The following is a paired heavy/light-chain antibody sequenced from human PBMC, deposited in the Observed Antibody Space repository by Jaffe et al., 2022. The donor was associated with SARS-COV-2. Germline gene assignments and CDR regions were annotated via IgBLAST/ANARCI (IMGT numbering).Light chain of an antibody. CDR2: KDR. CDR1: VLPKQY. Sequence: SFELTQPPSVSVSPGQTARITCSADVLPKQYASWYQQKPGQAPVLVIYKDRERPSGIPERFSGSSSGTIVTLTISGVQAEDEAAYYCQSADSTGIVVFGGGTNLTVL. J-gene: IGLJ2*01. V-gene: IGLV3-25*03. CDR3: QSADSTGIVV.
Heavy chain of an antibody. CDR2: IYTSGST. CDR3: ASASGFGEDY. D-gene: IGHD3-10*01. V-gene: IGHV4-61*02. J-gene: IGHJ4*02. Sequence: QVQLQESGPGLAKPSQTLSLTCTVSGVSISSGTYYWSWIRQPAGKGLEWIGRIYTSGSTNYNPSLKSRVTMSVDTSKNQFSLKVSSVTAADTAVYYCASASGFGEDYWGQGTLVTVSS. CDR1: GVSISSGTYY.